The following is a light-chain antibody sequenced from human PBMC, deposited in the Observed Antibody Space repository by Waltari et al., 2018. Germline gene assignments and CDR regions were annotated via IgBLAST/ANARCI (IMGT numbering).Light chain of an antibody. V-gene: IGLV2-23*01. CDR2: ETN. J-gene: IGLJ2*01. CDR3: SSYGVIVG. Sequence: QSALNKPASVSGSPGQSITISCTGSSSDVGNYNFFVALYQHHPGAAPQLIIYETNERPSGVSDLFSGSKSGNTASLTISGLQAEDVVFYYCSSYGVIVGVGGGNKCTVL. CDR1: SSDVGNYNFF.